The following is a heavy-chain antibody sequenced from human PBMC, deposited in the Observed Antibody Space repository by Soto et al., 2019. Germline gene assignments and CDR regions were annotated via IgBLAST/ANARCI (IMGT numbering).Heavy chain of an antibody. V-gene: IGHV4-59*08. Sequence: PSETLSLNCPVSGGSISSYYWSWVRQPPGKGLEWIGYIYYSGSTNYIPSLKSRITISVDTSKNQFSLKLSSVTAADMAVYYCARGADYDFWSGYRGWFDPWGQGTLVTVSS. D-gene: IGHD3-3*01. J-gene: IGHJ5*02. CDR1: GGSISSYY. CDR2: IYYSGST. CDR3: ARGADYDFWSGYRGWFDP.